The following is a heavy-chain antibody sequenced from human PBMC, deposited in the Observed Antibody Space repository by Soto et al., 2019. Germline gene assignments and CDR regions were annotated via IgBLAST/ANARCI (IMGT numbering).Heavy chain of an antibody. J-gene: IGHJ4*02. Sequence: SETLSLTCDVSGASVTNDNWWSWVRQAPGEGLEWIGEIHHIGYTNYNPSLRSRVSMSVDRSKNQFFLSLSSVTAADTAVYYCTKNLAYALDYWGQGTLVTVSS. V-gene: IGHV4-4*02. D-gene: IGHD2-8*01. CDR1: GASVTNDNW. CDR2: IHHIGYT. CDR3: TKNLAYALDY.